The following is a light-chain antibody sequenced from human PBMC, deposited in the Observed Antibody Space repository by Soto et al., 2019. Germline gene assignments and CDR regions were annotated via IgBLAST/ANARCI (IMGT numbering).Light chain of an antibody. CDR2: DAS. J-gene: IGKJ5*01. CDR3: QQYEDIPPT. CDR1: QDITNY. Sequence: DIQMTQSPSSLTASVGDSVTITCQASQDITNYLNWYQHKQGKAPKLLVYDASNLEPGVPTRFSGLGSGRDFTFTISSLQPEDTATYYCQQYEDIPPTFGQGTRLDMK. V-gene: IGKV1-33*01.